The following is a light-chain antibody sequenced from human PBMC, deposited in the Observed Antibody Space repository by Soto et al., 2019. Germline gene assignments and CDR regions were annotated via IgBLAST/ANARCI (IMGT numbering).Light chain of an antibody. CDR3: QSSDSRLSGSDV. CDR1: SSNIGAGYD. CDR2: GDS. J-gene: IGLJ1*01. Sequence: QSALTQPPSVSGAPGQRVTISCTGSSSNIGAGYDVNWYQQLPGTAPKLLIFGDSNRPSGVPDRFSGSKSGTSASLAITGLQADDEADYYCQSSDSRLSGSDVFGTGTQLTVL. V-gene: IGLV1-40*01.